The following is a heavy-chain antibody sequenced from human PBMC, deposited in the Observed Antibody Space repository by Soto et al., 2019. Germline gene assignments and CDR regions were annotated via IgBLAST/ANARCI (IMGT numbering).Heavy chain of an antibody. D-gene: IGHD3-3*01. J-gene: IGHJ4*02. Sequence: VASVKVSCKASGYTFTSYDINWVRQATGQGLEWMGWMNPNSGNTGYAQKFQGRVTMTRNTSISTAYMELSSLRSEDTAVYYCARIYDFWSGVPGYWGQGTLVTVSS. CDR2: MNPNSGNT. CDR1: GYTFTSYD. CDR3: ARIYDFWSGVPGY. V-gene: IGHV1-8*01.